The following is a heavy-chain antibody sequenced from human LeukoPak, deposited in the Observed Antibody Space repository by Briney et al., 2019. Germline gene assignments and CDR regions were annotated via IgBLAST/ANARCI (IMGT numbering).Heavy chain of an antibody. CDR3: ARELGGYYGSGSYPY. J-gene: IGHJ4*02. CDR1: GYTFTGYY. Sequence: GASVKVSCKASGYTFTGYYMHWVRQAPGQGLEWMGWINPNSGGTNYAQKFQGRVTMTRDTSISTAYMELSRLRSDDTAVYYCARELGGYYGSGSYPYWGQGTLVNVSS. V-gene: IGHV1-2*02. CDR2: INPNSGGT. D-gene: IGHD3-10*01.